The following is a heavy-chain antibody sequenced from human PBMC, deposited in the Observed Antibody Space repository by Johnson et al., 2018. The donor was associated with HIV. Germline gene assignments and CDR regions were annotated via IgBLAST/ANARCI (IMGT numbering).Heavy chain of an antibody. D-gene: IGHD3-10*01. CDR2: ISSSGSTI. CDR1: GFTVSRNY. J-gene: IGHJ3*02. CDR3: SRDRGGDRGALDI. Sequence: MLLVESGGGLVQPGGSLRLSCAASGFTVSRNYMSWVRQAPGKGLEWVSYISSSGSTIYYADSVKGRFTISRDNAKNSLYLQMNSLRAEDTAVYYCSRDRGGDRGALDIWGQGTMVTGSS. V-gene: IGHV3-48*04.